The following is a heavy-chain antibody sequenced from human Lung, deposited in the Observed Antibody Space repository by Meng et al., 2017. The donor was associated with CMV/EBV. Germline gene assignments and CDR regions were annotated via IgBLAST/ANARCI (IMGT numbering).Heavy chain of an antibody. CDR2: INPSGGST. D-gene: IGHD3-22*01. J-gene: IGHJ4*02. CDR3: ARDMVSLGYFRY. CDR1: VYYFTDYY. Sequence: VTVSCKASVYYFTDYYIHWVRQAPGQGLEWMGMINPSGGSTHYAQKFQGRVTLTRDTSTSTVYMQLSSLRSEDTAVYYCARDMVSLGYFRYWGQGMLVTVSS. V-gene: IGHV1-46*01.